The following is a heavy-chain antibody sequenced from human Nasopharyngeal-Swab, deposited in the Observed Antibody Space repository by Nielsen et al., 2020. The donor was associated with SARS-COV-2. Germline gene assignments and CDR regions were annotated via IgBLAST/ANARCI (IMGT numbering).Heavy chain of an antibody. CDR3: AREVGIAAAGTEPNFDY. Sequence: ASVKVSCKASGYTFTSYGISWVRQAPGQGLEWMGWISACNGNTNYAQKLQGRVTMTTDTSTSTAYMELRSLRSDNTAVYYCAREVGIAAAGTEPNFDYWGQGTLVTVSS. J-gene: IGHJ4*02. CDR2: ISACNGNT. D-gene: IGHD6-13*01. V-gene: IGHV1-18*01. CDR1: GYTFTSYG.